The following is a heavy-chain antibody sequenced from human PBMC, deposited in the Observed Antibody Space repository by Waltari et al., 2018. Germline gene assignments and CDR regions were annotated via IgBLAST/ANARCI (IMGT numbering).Heavy chain of an antibody. Sequence: QVQLQQWGAGLLKPSETLSLTCAVYGGSFSGYYWSWIRQPPGKGLEWIGEINHSGSTKYNQSLKSRVTISVDTSKNQFSLKLGSVTAADTAVYYCARGGGYQLLYYMDVWGKGTTVTVSS. CDR1: GGSFSGYY. V-gene: IGHV4-34*01. CDR2: INHSGST. CDR3: ARGGGYQLLYYMDV. J-gene: IGHJ6*03. D-gene: IGHD2-2*01.